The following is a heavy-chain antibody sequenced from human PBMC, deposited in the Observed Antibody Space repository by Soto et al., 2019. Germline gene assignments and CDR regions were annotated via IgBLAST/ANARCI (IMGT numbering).Heavy chain of an antibody. CDR1: GFTFSNAW. CDR3: IAWELPRTYYYGMDV. V-gene: IGHV3-15*01. J-gene: IGHJ6*02. CDR2: IKSKTDGGTT. D-gene: IGHD1-26*01. Sequence: EVQLVESGGGLVKPGGSLRLSCAASGFTFSNAWMSWVRQAPGKGLEWVGRIKSKTDGGTTDYAAPVKGRFTISRDDSKNTLYLQMNSLKTEDTAVYYCIAWELPRTYYYGMDVWGQGTTVTVSS.